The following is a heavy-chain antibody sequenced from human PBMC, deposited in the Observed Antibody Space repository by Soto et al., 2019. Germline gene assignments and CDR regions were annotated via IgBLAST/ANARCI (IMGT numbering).Heavy chain of an antibody. V-gene: IGHV3-33*01. Sequence: QVQLVESGGGVVQPGRSLRLSCAASGFTFSSYGMHWVRQAPGKGLEWVAVIWYDGSNKYYADSVKGRFTISRDNSKNTLYLQMNSLRAEDTAAYYCARTRAPYYYDSSGPEYFQHWGQGTLVTVSS. D-gene: IGHD3-22*01. J-gene: IGHJ1*01. CDR3: ARTRAPYYYDSSGPEYFQH. CDR2: IWYDGSNK. CDR1: GFTFSSYG.